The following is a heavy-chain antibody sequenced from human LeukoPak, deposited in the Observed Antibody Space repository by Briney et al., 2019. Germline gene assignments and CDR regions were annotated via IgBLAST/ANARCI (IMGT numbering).Heavy chain of an antibody. V-gene: IGHV3-13*01. CDR2: IGTAGDT. Sequence: QAGGPLRLSCAASGFTFSSYDMHWVRQATGKGLECLSAIGTAGDTYYPSSVEGRFTIPRENAKNSLYLQMNSLRAGDKAVYYCARWLYYYDSSGYEVGYFDYWGQGTLVTVSS. CDR1: GFTFSSYD. D-gene: IGHD3-22*01. J-gene: IGHJ4*02. CDR3: ARWLYYYDSSGYEVGYFDY.